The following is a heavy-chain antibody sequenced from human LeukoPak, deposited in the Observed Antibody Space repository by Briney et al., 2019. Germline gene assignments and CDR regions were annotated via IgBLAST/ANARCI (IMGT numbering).Heavy chain of an antibody. Sequence: SETLSLTCTVSGGSVSSSSDSWGWIRQPPGKGLEWIGTISYSGNTYYSPSLKSRVTLLLDTSKNQFSLKLSSVTAADTAVYYCARGLITWGAFDIWGQGTMVTVSS. CDR3: ARGLITWGAFDI. J-gene: IGHJ3*02. CDR2: ISYSGNT. D-gene: IGHD3-22*01. V-gene: IGHV4-39*07. CDR1: GGSVSSSSDS.